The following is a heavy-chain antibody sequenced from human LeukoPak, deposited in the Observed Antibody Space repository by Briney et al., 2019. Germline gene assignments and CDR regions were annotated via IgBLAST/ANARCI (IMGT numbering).Heavy chain of an antibody. CDR1: GFTFSKYA. V-gene: IGHV3-30-3*01. Sequence: QPGGSLRLSCSASGFTFSKYAMHWVRQAPGKGLEWVAVISYDGSNKYYADSVKGRFTISRDNSKNTLYLQMNSLRAEDTAVYYCARGGSSSWYALYYYYYGMDVWGQGTTVTVSS. J-gene: IGHJ6*02. CDR2: ISYDGSNK. D-gene: IGHD6-13*01. CDR3: ARGGSSSWYALYYYYYGMDV.